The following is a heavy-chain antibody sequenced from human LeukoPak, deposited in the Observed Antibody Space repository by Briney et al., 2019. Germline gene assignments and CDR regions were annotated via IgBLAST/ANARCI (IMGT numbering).Heavy chain of an antibody. Sequence: ETLSLTCTVSGGSISNYYWSWIRQPPGKGLEWIGYIYYSGNTNYNPSLKSRVTISVDTSKNQFSLKLNSVTAADTAVYYCARQSTYYDILVPWGQGTLVTVSS. J-gene: IGHJ5*02. D-gene: IGHD3-9*01. CDR1: GGSISNYY. CDR3: ARQSTYYDILVP. CDR2: IYYSGNT. V-gene: IGHV4-59*08.